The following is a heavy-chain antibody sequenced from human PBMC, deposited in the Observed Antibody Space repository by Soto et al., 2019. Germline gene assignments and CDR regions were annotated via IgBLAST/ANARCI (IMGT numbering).Heavy chain of an antibody. J-gene: IGHJ5*02. CDR3: ARGTRGAVDWFDP. Sequence: SETLSLTCAVYGGSFSGYYWSWIRQPPGKGLEWIGEINHSGSTNYNPSLKSRVTISVDTSKNQFSLKLSSVTAADTAVYYCARGTRGAVDWFDPWGQGTLVTVSS. CDR2: INHSGST. D-gene: IGHD1-26*01. CDR1: GGSFSGYY. V-gene: IGHV4-34*01.